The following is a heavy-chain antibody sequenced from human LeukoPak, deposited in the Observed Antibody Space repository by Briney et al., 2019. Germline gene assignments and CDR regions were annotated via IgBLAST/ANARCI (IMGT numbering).Heavy chain of an antibody. J-gene: IGHJ4*02. CDR3: ARGYLDYYGSGNHFDY. D-gene: IGHD3-10*01. CDR1: GYTFTGYY. CDR2: INPNSGDT. V-gene: IGHV1-2*02. Sequence: ASVKVSCKASGYTFTGYYMHWVRQAPGQGLEWMGWINPNSGDTNYAQKFQGRVTMTRDTSISTAYMELSRLRSDDTAVYYCARGYLDYYGSGNHFDYWGQGTLVTVSS.